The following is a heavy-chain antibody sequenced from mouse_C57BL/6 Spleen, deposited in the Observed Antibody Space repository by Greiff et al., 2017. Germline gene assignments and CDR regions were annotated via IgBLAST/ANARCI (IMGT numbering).Heavy chain of an antibody. CDR3: ARGAYYSNYGGFAY. Sequence: QVQLQQSGAELVRPGASVKLSCKASGYTFTDYYINWVKQRPGQGLEWIARIYPGSGNTYYNEKFKGKATLTAEKSSSTAYMQLRGLTSEDSAVYFCARGAYYSNYGGFAYWGQGTLVTVSA. CDR2: IYPGSGNT. V-gene: IGHV1-76*01. J-gene: IGHJ3*01. CDR1: GYTFTDYY. D-gene: IGHD2-5*01.